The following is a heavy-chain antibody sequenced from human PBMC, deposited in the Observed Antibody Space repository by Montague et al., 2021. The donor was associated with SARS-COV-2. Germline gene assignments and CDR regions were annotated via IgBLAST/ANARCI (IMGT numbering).Heavy chain of an antibody. V-gene: IGHV6-1*01. J-gene: IGHJ6*02. CDR1: GDSVSSNSAT. CDR2: TYYRSKWYN. Sequence: CAISGDSVSSNSATWNWVRQSPSRCLEWLGRTYYRSKWYNDYAVSVRGRVTINPDTSKNQFSLQLNSLTPEDTAIYYCTSGREGNYNVMDVWGQGTTVTVSS. D-gene: IGHD1-1*01. CDR3: TSGREGNYNVMDV.